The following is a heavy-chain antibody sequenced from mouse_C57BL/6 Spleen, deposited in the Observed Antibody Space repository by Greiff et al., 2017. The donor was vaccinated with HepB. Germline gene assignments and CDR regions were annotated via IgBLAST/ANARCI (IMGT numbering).Heavy chain of an antibody. CDR1: GYTFTSYW. CDR3: ARGGQLRLPYAMDY. J-gene: IGHJ4*01. CDR2: IYPGSGST. D-gene: IGHD3-2*02. V-gene: IGHV1-55*01. Sequence: QVHVKQPGAELVKPGASVKMSCKASGYTFTSYWITWVKQRPGQGLEWIGDIYPGSGSTNYNEKFKSKATLTVDTSSSTAYMQLSSLTSEDSAVYYCARGGQLRLPYAMDYWGQGTSVTVSS.